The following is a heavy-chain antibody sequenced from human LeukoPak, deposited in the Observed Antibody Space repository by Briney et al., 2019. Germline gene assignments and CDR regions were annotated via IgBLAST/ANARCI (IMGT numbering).Heavy chain of an antibody. J-gene: IGHJ4*02. CDR3: AKAIWTDYLLSCFDY. CDR2: ISWNSGSI. Sequence: GGSLRLSCAASGFTFDDYAMHWVRQAPGKGLEWVSAISWNSGSIGYADSVKGRFTISRDNSKNTLYLRMKSLRAEDTAVYYCAKAIWTDYLLSCFDYWGQGTLVTGSS. V-gene: IGHV3-9*01. D-gene: IGHD3/OR15-3a*01. CDR1: GFTFDDYA.